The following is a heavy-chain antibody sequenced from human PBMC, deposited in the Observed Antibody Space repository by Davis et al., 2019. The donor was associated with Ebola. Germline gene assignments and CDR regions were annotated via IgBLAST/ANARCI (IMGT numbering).Heavy chain of an antibody. D-gene: IGHD6-6*01. J-gene: IGHJ6*03. V-gene: IGHV1-69*10. CDR1: GGTFSSYA. CDR2: IIPILGIA. Sequence: SVKVSCKASGGTFSSYAISWVRQAPGQGLERMGGIIPILGIANYAQKFQGRVTITADKSTSTAYMELSSLRSEDTAVYYCAREGVAARIYYYYYMDVWGKGTTVTVSS. CDR3: AREGVAARIYYYYYMDV.